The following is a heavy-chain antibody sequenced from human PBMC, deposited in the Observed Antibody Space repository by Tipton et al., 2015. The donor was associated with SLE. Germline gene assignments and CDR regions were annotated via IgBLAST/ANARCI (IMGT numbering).Heavy chain of an antibody. V-gene: IGHV4-61*02. CDR3: ARSSGDSLYYFNH. D-gene: IGHD2-15*01. J-gene: IGHJ4*02. CDR1: GGSISSGGDY. Sequence: TLSLTCTVSGGSISSGGDYWSWIRQPAGKGLEWIGRIDMSGGTNYNPSIKRRVAISLDTSKNQFSLRLNSVTAADTAVYYCARSSGDSLYYFNHWGQGTQVTVTS. CDR2: IDMSGGT.